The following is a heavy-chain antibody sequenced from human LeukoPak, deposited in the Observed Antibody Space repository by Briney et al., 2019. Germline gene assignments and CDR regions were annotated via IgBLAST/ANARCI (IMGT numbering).Heavy chain of an antibody. CDR1: GFTFSDCW. V-gene: IGHV3-7*01. Sequence: GGSLRLSCAVSGFTFSDCWMTWVRQAPGKGLEWVATINRGGSETYYVDSVKGRFTISRDDARNSLYLQMNGLRAEDAAVYFYADFDKGWGQGTLVTVSS. CDR2: INRGGSET. CDR3: ADFDKG. J-gene: IGHJ4*02.